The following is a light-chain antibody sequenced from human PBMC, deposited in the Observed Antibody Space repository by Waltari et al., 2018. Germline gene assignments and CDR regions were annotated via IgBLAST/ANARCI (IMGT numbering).Light chain of an antibody. CDR3: RQYDNLSAA. Sequence: DIQMTQSPSSLSASVGDRVSFTCQASQDIRNYLSWYQQKPGKAPKLLIYDASNLETRVPSRFSGSRSGTDFTFTISSLQPEDSATYCCRQYDNLSAAFGGGTKVEIK. CDR1: QDIRNY. J-gene: IGKJ4*02. V-gene: IGKV1-33*01. CDR2: DAS.